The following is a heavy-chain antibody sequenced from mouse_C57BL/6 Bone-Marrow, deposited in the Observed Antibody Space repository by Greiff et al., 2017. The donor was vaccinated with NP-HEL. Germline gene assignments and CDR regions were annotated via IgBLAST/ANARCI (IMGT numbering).Heavy chain of an antibody. CDR2: INYDGSST. CDR1: GFTFSDYY. Sequence: EVKLVESEGGLVQPGSSMKLSCTASGFTFSDYYMAWVRQVPEKGLEWVANINYDGSSTYYLDPLKSRFIISRDNAKNILYLQMSSLKSEDTATYYCAREGGLRRRTYAMDYWGQGTSVTVSS. D-gene: IGHD2-4*01. CDR3: AREGGLRRRTYAMDY. V-gene: IGHV5-16*01. J-gene: IGHJ4*01.